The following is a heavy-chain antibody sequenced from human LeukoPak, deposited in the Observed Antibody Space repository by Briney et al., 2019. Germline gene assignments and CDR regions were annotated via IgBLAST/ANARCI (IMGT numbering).Heavy chain of an antibody. J-gene: IGHJ4*02. D-gene: IGHD1-26*01. Sequence: GGSLRLSCAASGFTFSSYAMSWVRQAPGKGLEWVSGISGSGGTYYADSVKGRFTISRDNSKNTLYLQMNSLRAEDTAVYYCAKEGGRVGTTPPYYWGQGTLVTVSS. CDR3: AKEGGRVGTTPPYY. CDR2: ISGSGGT. CDR1: GFTFSSYA. V-gene: IGHV3-23*01.